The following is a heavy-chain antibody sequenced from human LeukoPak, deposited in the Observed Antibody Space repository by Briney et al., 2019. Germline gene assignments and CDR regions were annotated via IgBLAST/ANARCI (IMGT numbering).Heavy chain of an antibody. CDR2: INPSGGST. J-gene: IGHJ5*02. CDR1: GYTFTSYY. D-gene: IGHD6-19*01. CDR3: ARRGWAVAGTWWFDP. V-gene: IGHV1-46*01. Sequence: GASVKVSCKASGYTFTSYYMHWVRQAAAQGLEWMGIINPSGGSTSYAQKFQGRVTMTRDTSTSTVYMELSSLRSEDTAVYYCARRGWAVAGTWWFDPWGQGTLVTVSS.